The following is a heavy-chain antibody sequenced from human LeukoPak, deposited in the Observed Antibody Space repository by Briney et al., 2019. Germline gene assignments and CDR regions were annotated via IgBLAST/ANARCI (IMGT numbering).Heavy chain of an antibody. CDR2: INPNSGGT. V-gene: IGHV1-2*06. CDR1: GYTFTGYY. Sequence: GASVKVSCKASGYTFTGYYMHWVRQAPGQGLEWMGRINPNSGGTNYAQKFQGRVTMTRDTSISTAYMELSTLRSDDTAVYYCAREDLNTILGAFDIWGQGTMATVSS. D-gene: IGHD2/OR15-2a*01. CDR3: AREDLNTILGAFDI. J-gene: IGHJ3*02.